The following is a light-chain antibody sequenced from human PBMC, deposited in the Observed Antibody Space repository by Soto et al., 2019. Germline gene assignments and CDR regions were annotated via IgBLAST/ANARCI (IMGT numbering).Light chain of an antibody. Sequence: DIQMTQSPSSLSASVGDRVTITCRASQSISSYLNWYQQKPGKAPKLLIYAASSLQSGVPSRFSGSGSGTDFTLTIAGLQPEDSASYFCQQSISAPRTFGGGTKVEIK. CDR3: QQSISAPRT. CDR2: AAS. J-gene: IGKJ4*01. CDR1: QSISSY. V-gene: IGKV1-39*01.